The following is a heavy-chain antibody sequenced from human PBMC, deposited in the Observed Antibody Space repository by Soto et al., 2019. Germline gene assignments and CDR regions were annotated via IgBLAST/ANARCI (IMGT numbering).Heavy chain of an antibody. Sequence: SETLSLTCTVYGGSFSGYYWNWIRQPPGKGLEWIGEIDHSGYTNYNPSLKSRVTISVDTSKNQFSLRLTSVTAADTAVYYCARVRDWFDPWGQGTLVTVSS. V-gene: IGHV4-34*01. J-gene: IGHJ5*02. CDR3: ARVRDWFDP. CDR1: GGSFSGYY. CDR2: IDHSGYT. D-gene: IGHD3-3*01.